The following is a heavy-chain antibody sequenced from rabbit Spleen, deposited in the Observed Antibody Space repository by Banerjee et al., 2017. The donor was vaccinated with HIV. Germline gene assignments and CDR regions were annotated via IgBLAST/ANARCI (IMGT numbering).Heavy chain of an antibody. D-gene: IGHD2-1*01. CDR3: ARRYGGMDL. CDR2: IYAGSSGST. CDR1: GFSFSSSYW. J-gene: IGHJ6*01. V-gene: IGHV1S45*01. Sequence: QEQLVESRGGLVQPEGSLTLTCTASGFSFSSSYWICWVRQAPGKGLEWIACIYAGSSGSTYYASWAKGRFTISKTSSTTVTLQMTSLTAADTATYFCARRYGGMDLWGPGTLVTVS.